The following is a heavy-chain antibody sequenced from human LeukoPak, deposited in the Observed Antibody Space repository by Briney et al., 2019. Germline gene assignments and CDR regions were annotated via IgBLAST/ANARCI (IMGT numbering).Heavy chain of an antibody. Sequence: PGRSLRLSCAASGFTFSSYGMHWVRQAPGKGLEWVAVIWYDGSNKYYADSVKGRFTISRDNSKNTLCLQMNSLRAEDTAVYYCARDLQGYCSGGSCFYYYYGMDVWGQGTTVTVSS. CDR3: ARDLQGYCSGGSCFYYYYGMDV. J-gene: IGHJ6*02. CDR2: IWYDGSNK. V-gene: IGHV3-33*01. D-gene: IGHD2-15*01. CDR1: GFTFSSYG.